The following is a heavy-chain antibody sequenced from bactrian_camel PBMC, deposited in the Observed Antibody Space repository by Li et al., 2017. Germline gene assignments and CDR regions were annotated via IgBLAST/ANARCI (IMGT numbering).Heavy chain of an antibody. Sequence: VQLVESGGGSVQAGGSLRLSCATSSTTVSWTCMAWFRQAPGKERERVACIGSDGRTGYRDSVKGRFTASKDNAKNTLYLQMSTLKPEDTATYYCAAGPRFYGGDCYTGLSDADFAYWGQGTQVTVS. CDR3: AAGPRFYGGDCYTGLSDADFAY. V-gene: IGHV3S68*01. J-gene: IGHJ6*01. CDR2: IGSDGRT. D-gene: IGHD2*01. CDR1: STTVSWTC.